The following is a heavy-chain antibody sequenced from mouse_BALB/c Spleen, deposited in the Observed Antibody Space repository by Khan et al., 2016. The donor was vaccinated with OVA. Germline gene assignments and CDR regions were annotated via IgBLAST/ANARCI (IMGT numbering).Heavy chain of an antibody. V-gene: IGHV5-6*01. J-gene: IGHJ3*01. CDR3: ARLAYYYDSEGFAY. Sequence: EVQLQESGGDVVKPGGSLKLSCAASGFTFSTYGMSWVRQTPDKRLEWVATISTGGHYTYYPDTVKRRFTISRDNAKNTLYLQMSSLKSEDTAMFYCARLAYYYDSEGFAYWGQGTLVTVSA. CDR2: ISTGGHYT. CDR1: GFTFSTYG. D-gene: IGHD1-1*01.